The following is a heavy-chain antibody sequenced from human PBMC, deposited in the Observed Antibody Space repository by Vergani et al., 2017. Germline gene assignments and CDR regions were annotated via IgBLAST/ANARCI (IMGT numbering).Heavy chain of an antibody. CDR1: GRSISSGSYY. V-gene: IGHV4-61*02. CDR2: IYTSGST. Sequence: QVQLQESGPGLVKPSQTLSLTCTVSGRSISSGSYYWSWIRQPAGKGLEWIGRIYTSGSTNYNPSLKSRFTISVDTPKNQFSLKLSSVTAADTAVYYCPRETSLSDSSGYYSAYWGQGRLVTVPS. J-gene: IGHJ4*02. CDR3: PRETSLSDSSGYYSAY. D-gene: IGHD3-22*01.